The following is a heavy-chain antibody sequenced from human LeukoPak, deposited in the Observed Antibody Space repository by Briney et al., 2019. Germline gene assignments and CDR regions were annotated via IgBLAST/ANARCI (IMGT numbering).Heavy chain of an antibody. V-gene: IGHV4-4*02. CDR3: ASNWGYSQGH. J-gene: IGHJ4*02. Sequence: SETLSLTCTVSSGSIGSSNWWSWVRQTPGKGLEWIGEISLGGNTNHNPSLRSRVTISVDQSKNQLFLKPTSVTAADTAIYYCASNWGYSQGHWGQGILVTVSS. D-gene: IGHD7-27*01. CDR1: SGSIGSSNW. CDR2: ISLGGNT.